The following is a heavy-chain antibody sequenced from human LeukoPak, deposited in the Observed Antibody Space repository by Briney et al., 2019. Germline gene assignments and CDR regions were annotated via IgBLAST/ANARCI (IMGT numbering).Heavy chain of an antibody. CDR1: GDSLISGAHY. V-gene: IGHV4-30-4*08. CDR2: IFYSGRT. Sequence: TSETLSLTCIVSGDSLISGAHYWRWIRQAPGRGLEWLGYIFYSGRTYYNPSVKSRLDLSINTSENQFSVKLSSVTAADTAVYYCARYYDTLSYMDVWGKGTTVTVSS. CDR3: ARYYDTLSYMDV. D-gene: IGHD3-9*01. J-gene: IGHJ6*03.